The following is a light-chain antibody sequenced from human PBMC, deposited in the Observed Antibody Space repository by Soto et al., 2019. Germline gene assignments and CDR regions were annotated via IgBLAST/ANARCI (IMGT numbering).Light chain of an antibody. CDR2: EVS. CDR1: SSYIGSNNY. CDR3: SSYTTTTRL. Sequence: QSALTQPASVSGSPGQSITISCTGTSSYIGSNNYVSWFQQRPGKAPTLIIYEVSNRPSGVSNHFSGSKSGNTASLTMSGLLPEDEAEYYCSSYTTTTRLFGGGTKLTVL. V-gene: IGLV2-14*01. J-gene: IGLJ3*02.